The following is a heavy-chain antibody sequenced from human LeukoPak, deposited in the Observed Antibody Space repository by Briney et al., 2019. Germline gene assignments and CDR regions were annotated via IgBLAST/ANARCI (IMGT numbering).Heavy chain of an antibody. V-gene: IGHV3-30*02. CDR3: AKDPFEYSSTNPDY. CDR1: GFTFSSYG. Sequence: PGGSLRLSCAASGFTFSSYGMHWVLQAPGKGLEWVAFIRYDGSNKYYADSVKGRFTISRDNSKNTLYLQMNSLRAEDTAVYYCAKDPFEYSSTNPDYWGQGTLVTVSS. J-gene: IGHJ4*02. CDR2: IRYDGSNK. D-gene: IGHD6-6*01.